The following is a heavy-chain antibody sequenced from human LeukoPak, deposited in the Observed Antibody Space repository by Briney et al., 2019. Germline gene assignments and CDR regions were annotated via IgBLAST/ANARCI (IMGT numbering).Heavy chain of an antibody. J-gene: IGHJ6*03. CDR2: IKQDGSEK. Sequence: GGSLRLSCAASGFTFSSYWMSWARQAPGKGLEWVANIKQDGSEKYYVDSVKGRFTISRDNAKNSLYLQMNSLRAEDTAVYYCARRRGYSCYDSVRYYYYMDVWGKGTTVTISS. V-gene: IGHV3-7*01. D-gene: IGHD5-12*01. CDR3: ARRRGYSCYDSVRYYYYMDV. CDR1: GFTFSSYW.